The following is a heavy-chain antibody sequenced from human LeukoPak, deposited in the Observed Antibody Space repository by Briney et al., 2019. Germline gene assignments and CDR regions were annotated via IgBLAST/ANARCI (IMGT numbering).Heavy chain of an antibody. CDR3: ARNSPRGYGDYSHYYYYYYMDV. CDR2: ISDSGNTT. J-gene: IGHJ6*03. D-gene: IGHD4-17*01. V-gene: IGHV3-23*01. CDR1: GFTFSSYA. Sequence: PGGSLRLSCAASGFTFSSYAMSWVRQAPGKGLEWVSAISDSGNTTYYADSVKGRFTISRDNSKNTLYLQMNSLRAEDTAVYYCARNSPRGYGDYSHYYYYYYMDVWGKGTTVTVSS.